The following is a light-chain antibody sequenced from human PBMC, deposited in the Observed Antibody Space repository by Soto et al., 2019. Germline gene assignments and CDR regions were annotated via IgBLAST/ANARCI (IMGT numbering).Light chain of an antibody. Sequence: DIQMTQSPSTLSASVGDRVTITCRASQSITGWLAWFQQKPGKAPQLLISKAPSLQNGVPSRFSGSGSGTDFTLTISSLQPDDFATYYCQQYNPYSPWTFGQGTKVDIK. CDR1: QSITGW. J-gene: IGKJ1*01. CDR3: QQYNPYSPWT. V-gene: IGKV1-5*03. CDR2: KAP.